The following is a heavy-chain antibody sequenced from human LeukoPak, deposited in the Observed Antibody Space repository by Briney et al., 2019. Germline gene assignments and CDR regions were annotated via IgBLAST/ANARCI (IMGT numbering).Heavy chain of an antibody. V-gene: IGHV4-34*01. CDR1: GGSFSGYY. CDR2: INHSGST. D-gene: IGHD2-2*01. CDR3: ALVVPAAGPQNWFDP. Sequence: KPSETLSLTCAVYGGSFSGYYWSWIRQPPGKGLEWIGEINHSGSTNYNPSLKSRVTISVDTSKNQFSLKLSSVTAADTAVYYCALVVPAAGPQNWFDPWGQGTLVTVSS. J-gene: IGHJ5*02.